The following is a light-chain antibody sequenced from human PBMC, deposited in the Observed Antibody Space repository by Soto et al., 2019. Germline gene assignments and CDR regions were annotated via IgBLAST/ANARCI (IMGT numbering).Light chain of an antibody. CDR2: DAS. Sequence: LVLTQSPDTLSLSPGARATLSCRASQTVRKNYLAWYTQKPGQAPRLRIYDASSRATGIPDRFSGSGSGTDFTLTISRLEPEEFAVDDCQQYDSSLTFGQGTKVDIK. J-gene: IGKJ1*01. V-gene: IGKV3-20*01. CDR3: QQYDSSLT. CDR1: QTVRKNY.